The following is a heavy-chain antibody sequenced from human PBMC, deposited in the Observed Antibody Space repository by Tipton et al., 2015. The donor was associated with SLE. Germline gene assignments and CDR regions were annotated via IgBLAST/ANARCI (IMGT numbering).Heavy chain of an antibody. CDR2: IYYNGST. J-gene: IGHJ4*02. V-gene: IGHV4-59*11. CDR3: ARDPTGIAAAGTYY. D-gene: IGHD6-13*01. CDR1: SGSLRSQF. Sequence: LRLSCSVSSGSLRSQFWSWIRQPPGKGLEWSGYIYYNGSTTYNPSLKSRVTISLDTSKNQFSLKRRSVTAADTAVYYCARDPTGIAAAGTYYWGQGTLVTVSS.